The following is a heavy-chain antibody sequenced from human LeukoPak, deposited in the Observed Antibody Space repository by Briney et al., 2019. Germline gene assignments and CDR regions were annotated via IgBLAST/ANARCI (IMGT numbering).Heavy chain of an antibody. CDR3: ARAKIAAAGFDF. Sequence: ASVKVSCKASGYTFPSFGISWVRQAPGQGLEWMGWISAYNGHTKDAQKFQGRVSMTTDTSTSTAFMELRSLRSDDTAVYYCARAKIAAAGFDFWGQGTLVTVSS. V-gene: IGHV1-18*01. CDR2: ISAYNGHT. CDR1: GYTFPSFG. D-gene: IGHD6-13*01. J-gene: IGHJ4*02.